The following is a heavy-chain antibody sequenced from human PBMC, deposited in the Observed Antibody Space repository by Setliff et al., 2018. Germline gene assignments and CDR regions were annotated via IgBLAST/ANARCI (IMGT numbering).Heavy chain of an antibody. CDR3: ARDFGDYGLDP. CDR2: IYHSGST. CDR1: GYSISSGYY. Sequence: SETLSLTCAVSGYSISSGYYWGWTRQPPGKGLEWIGSIYHSGSTYYNPSLKSRVTISVDTSKNQFSLKLSSVTAADTAVYYCARDFGDYGLDPWGQGTLVTVSS. V-gene: IGHV4-38-2*02. D-gene: IGHD4-17*01. J-gene: IGHJ5*02.